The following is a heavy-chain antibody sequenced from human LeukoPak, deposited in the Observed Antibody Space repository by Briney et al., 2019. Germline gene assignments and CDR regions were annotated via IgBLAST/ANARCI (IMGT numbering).Heavy chain of an antibody. D-gene: IGHD3-22*01. J-gene: IGHJ3*02. CDR1: GYSFTSYW. V-gene: IGHV5-51*01. CDR2: IYPGDIDT. Sequence: GESLNISCKGAGYSFTSYWIGRVRQLRGKGQECVGIIYPGDIDTRYSPPFQGQVTISADKSISTAYLQWSSLKASDTAMYYCARPVYYDSSGYYFDDAFDIWGQGTMVTVSS. CDR3: ARPVYYDSSGYYFDDAFDI.